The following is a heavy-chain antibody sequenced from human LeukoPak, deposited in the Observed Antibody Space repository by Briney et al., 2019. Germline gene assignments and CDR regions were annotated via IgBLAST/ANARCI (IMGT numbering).Heavy chain of an antibody. J-gene: IGHJ3*02. D-gene: IGHD5-24*01. CDR3: VRVQADGHSDI. V-gene: IGHV4-59*01. CDR2: IYYRGST. Sequence: PSETLSLTCTVSGGSISNDYWSWIRQPPGKGLEWIGYIYYRGSTKYNPSLESRVTISVDMSKNQFSLKLNSVTAADTAVYYCVRVQADGHSDIWGQGTMVTVSS. CDR1: GGSISNDY.